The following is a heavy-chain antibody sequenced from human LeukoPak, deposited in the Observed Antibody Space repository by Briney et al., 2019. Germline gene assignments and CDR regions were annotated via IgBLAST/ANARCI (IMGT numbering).Heavy chain of an antibody. D-gene: IGHD2-15*01. V-gene: IGHV1-69*05. CDR1: GGTFSSYA. J-gene: IGHJ6*03. Sequence: SVKVSCKASGGTFSSYAISWVRQAPGQGLEWMGGIIPIFGTANYAQKFQGRVTITTDESTSTAYMELSSLRSEDTAVYYCASSRIRAYYYYYMDVWGKGTTVTVSS. CDR3: ASSRIRAYYYYYMDV. CDR2: IIPIFGTA.